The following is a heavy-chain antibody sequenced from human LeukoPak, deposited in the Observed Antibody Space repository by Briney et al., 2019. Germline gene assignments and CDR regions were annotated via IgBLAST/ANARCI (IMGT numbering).Heavy chain of an antibody. Sequence: GRSLRLSCAASGFTFSQYGMHWVRQAPGRGLEWVAVIWNDGSNKYYADSVRGRFTISRDNSQNTVDLHMNSLRAEDTAVYYCAKDAQRGFDYSNSLEYWGQGTLVTVSS. J-gene: IGHJ4*02. CDR1: GFTFSQYG. D-gene: IGHD4-11*01. CDR2: IWNDGSNK. V-gene: IGHV3-33*06. CDR3: AKDAQRGFDYSNSLEY.